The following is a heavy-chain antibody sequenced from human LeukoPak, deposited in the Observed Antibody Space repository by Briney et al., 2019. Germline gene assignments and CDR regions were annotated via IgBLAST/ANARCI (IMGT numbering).Heavy chain of an antibody. Sequence: SETLSLTCTVSGGSVSSGTYYWSWIRQPPGKGLEWIGYIYYTGSTNYNPSLKSRLTISVDTSKNQFSLKLSSVTPADTAVYYCARRGGLGRSFDYWGQGTLVTVSS. CDR2: IYYTGST. CDR1: GGSVSSGTYY. CDR3: ARRGGLGRSFDY. V-gene: IGHV4-61*01. J-gene: IGHJ4*02. D-gene: IGHD3-10*01.